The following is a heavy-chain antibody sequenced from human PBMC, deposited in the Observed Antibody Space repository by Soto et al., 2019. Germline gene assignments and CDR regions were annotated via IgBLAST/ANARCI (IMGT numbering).Heavy chain of an antibody. CDR2: INPNSGGT. D-gene: IGHD3-10*01. CDR1: GYTFTSYY. CDR3: ARDSGSYYYYYGMDV. V-gene: IGHV1-2*04. Sequence: ASVKVSCKASGYTFTSYYMNWVRQAPGQGLEWMGWINPNSGGTNYAQKFQGWVTMTRDTSISTAYMELSRLRSDDTAVYYCARDSGSYYYYYGMDVWGQGTTVTVSS. J-gene: IGHJ6*02.